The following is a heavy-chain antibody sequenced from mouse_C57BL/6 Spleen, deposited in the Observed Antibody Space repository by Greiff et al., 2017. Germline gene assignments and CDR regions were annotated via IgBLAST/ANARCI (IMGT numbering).Heavy chain of an antibody. CDR3: ARDDYCFDY. CDR1: GYTFTSYW. D-gene: IGHD2-4*01. J-gene: IGHJ2*01. CDR2: IDPSDSYT. Sequence: VQLQQPGAELVMPGASVKLSCKASGYTFTSYWMHWVKQRPGQGLEWIGEIDPSDSYTNYNQKFKGKSTLTVDKSSSTAYMQLSSLTAEDSAVYYCARDDYCFDYWGQGTTLTVSS. V-gene: IGHV1-69*01.